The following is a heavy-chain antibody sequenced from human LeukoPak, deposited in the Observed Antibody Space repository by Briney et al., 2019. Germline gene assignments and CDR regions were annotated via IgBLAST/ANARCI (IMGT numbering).Heavy chain of an antibody. J-gene: IGHJ4*02. CDR3: ARGGYCSGGSCYSHANFDY. Sequence: PSETLSLTCTVSGGSISSYYWSWIRQPAGKGLECIGRIYTSGSTNYNPSFKSRVTISVDTSKNQFSLKLSSVTAADTAVYYCARGGYCSGGSCYSHANFDYWGQGTLVTVSS. CDR1: GGSISSYY. D-gene: IGHD2-15*01. CDR2: IYTSGST. V-gene: IGHV4-4*07.